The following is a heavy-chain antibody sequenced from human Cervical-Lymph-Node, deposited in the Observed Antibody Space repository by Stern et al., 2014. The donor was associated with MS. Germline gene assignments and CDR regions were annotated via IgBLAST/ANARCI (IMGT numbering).Heavy chain of an antibody. V-gene: IGHV3-30*03. D-gene: IGHD3-10*01. Sequence: VQLVQSGGGVVQPGKSLRISCAASGFTFSDYGMPWVRQAPGKGLEWVALATYDGSDQYYADSVKGRFTVSRDNSKNTVLLQMNGLRPEDTAVYFCARDRGLTHYFYGMDVWGQGTTVTVSS. CDR3: ARDRGLTHYFYGMDV. J-gene: IGHJ6*02. CDR2: ATYDGSDQ. CDR1: GFTFSDYG.